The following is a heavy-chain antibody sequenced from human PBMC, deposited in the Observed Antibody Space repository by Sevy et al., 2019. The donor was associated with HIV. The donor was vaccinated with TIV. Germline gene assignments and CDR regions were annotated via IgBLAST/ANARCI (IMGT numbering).Heavy chain of an antibody. CDR3: ARDAMIVVVTDAFDI. D-gene: IGHD3-22*01. CDR1: GFTFSSYS. CDR2: ISSSSSYI. J-gene: IGHJ3*02. V-gene: IGHV3-21*01. Sequence: GGSLRLSCSASGFTFSSYSMNWVRQAPGKGLECVSSISSSSSYIYYADSVKGRFTISRDNAKNSLYLQMNSLRAEDTAVYYCARDAMIVVVTDAFDIWGQGTMVTVSS.